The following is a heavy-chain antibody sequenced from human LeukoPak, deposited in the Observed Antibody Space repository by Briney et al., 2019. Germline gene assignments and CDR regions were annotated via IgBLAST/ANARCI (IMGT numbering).Heavy chain of an antibody. J-gene: IGHJ4*02. CDR1: GFTFSSNW. D-gene: IGHD4-23*01. CDR3: ARGRPHGNDY. CDR2: IASDGSST. Sequence: GGSLRLSCAASGFTFSSNWMNWVRQAPGKGLVWVSRIASDGSSTTYADTVKGRFSISRDNAKNTLYLQINSLRVEDTAVYYCARGRPHGNDYWGQGTLVTVSS. V-gene: IGHV3-74*01.